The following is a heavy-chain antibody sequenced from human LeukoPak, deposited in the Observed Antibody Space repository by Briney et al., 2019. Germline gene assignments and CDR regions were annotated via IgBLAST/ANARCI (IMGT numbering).Heavy chain of an antibody. J-gene: IGHJ4*02. Sequence: ASVKVSCKASRYTFTDYHMHWVRQAPGQGLEWLGWINPNNGGTNYAQKFQGRVTMTRDTSISTAYMELSSLRSDDTAVYYCARDRGGGSGTYYILYWGLGSPVTVSS. CDR2: INPNNGGT. V-gene: IGHV1-2*02. CDR1: RYTFTDYH. CDR3: ARDRGGGSGTYYILY. D-gene: IGHD3-10*01.